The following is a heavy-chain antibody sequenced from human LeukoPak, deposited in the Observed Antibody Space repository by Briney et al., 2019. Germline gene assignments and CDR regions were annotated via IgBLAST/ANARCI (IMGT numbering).Heavy chain of an antibody. V-gene: IGHV4-59*01. Sequence: SETLSLTCTVSGGSISSYYWSWIRQPPGKGLEWIGYIYYSGSSNYNPSLKSRVTISVDTSKNQFSLKLSSVTAADTAVYYCAREVSSGLDSWGQGTLVTVSS. CDR3: AREVSSGLDS. J-gene: IGHJ5*01. D-gene: IGHD6-19*01. CDR2: IYYSGSS. CDR1: GGSISSYY.